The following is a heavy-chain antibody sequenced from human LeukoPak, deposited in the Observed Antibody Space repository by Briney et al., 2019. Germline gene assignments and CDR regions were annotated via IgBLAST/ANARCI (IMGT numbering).Heavy chain of an antibody. Sequence: GRSLRLSCTASGFTFGDYAMSWVRQAPGKGLEWVGFIRSKLYGGATEYAASVKGRFTISRDDSKSIAYLQMNSLRAEDTAVYYCAKILATQTTVTAGDFWGQGTLVTVSS. CDR1: GFTFGDYA. V-gene: IGHV3-49*04. CDR2: IRSKLYGGAT. J-gene: IGHJ4*02. CDR3: AKILATQTTVTAGDF. D-gene: IGHD4-17*01.